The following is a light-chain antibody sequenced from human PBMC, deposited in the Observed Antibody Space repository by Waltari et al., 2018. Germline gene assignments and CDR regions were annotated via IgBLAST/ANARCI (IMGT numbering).Light chain of an antibody. V-gene: IGKV3-11*01. CDR3: QQRSNWPPGGT. CDR1: QSVSSY. Sequence: EIVFTQSPATLSLSPGDRATLSCRASQSVSSYLAWYQQKPGQAPRLLIYDASNRATGIPARFSGSGSGTYFTLTISSLEPEDFAVYYCQQRSNWPPGGTFGQGTRLEIK. J-gene: IGKJ5*01. CDR2: DAS.